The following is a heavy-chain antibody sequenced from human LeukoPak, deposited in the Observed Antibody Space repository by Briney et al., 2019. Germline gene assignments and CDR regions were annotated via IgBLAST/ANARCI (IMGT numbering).Heavy chain of an antibody. V-gene: IGHV3-48*01. Sequence: PGWSLRLSCAASGFTFSSYSMNGVRQATGKGLEWVSYISSSSSTIYYAYPVEGRFTISSDNAKNSLYLQMNSLRADDMAVYYCATSSRGPAAFYFDYWGQGTLVTVSS. J-gene: IGHJ4*02. D-gene: IGHD1-14*01. CDR2: ISSSSSTI. CDR1: GFTFSSYS. CDR3: ATSSRGPAAFYFDY.